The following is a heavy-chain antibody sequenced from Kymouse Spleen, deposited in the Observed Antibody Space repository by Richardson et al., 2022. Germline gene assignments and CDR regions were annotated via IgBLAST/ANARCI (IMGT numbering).Heavy chain of an antibody. Sequence: EVQLVESGGGVVRPGGSLRLSCAASGFTFDDYGMSWVRQAPGKGLEWVSGINWNGGSTGYADSVKGRFTISRDNAKNSLYLQMNSLRAEDTALYYCARDGYSSGWYYYYYGMDVWGQGTTVTVSS. CDR3: ARDGYSSGWYYYYYGMDV. CDR2: INWNGGST. J-gene: IGHJ6*02. V-gene: IGHV3-20*d01. D-gene: IGHD6-19*01. CDR1: GFTFDDYG.